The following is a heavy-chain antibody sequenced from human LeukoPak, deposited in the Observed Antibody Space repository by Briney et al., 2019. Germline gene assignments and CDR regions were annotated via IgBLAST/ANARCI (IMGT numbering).Heavy chain of an antibody. CDR1: GYTFTSYA. CDR3: ARDLGSSWLYYYYAMDV. CDR2: INAGNGNT. J-gene: IGHJ6*02. D-gene: IGHD6-13*01. V-gene: IGHV1-3*01. Sequence: ASVKVSCKASGYTFTSYAMHWVRQAPGQRLEWMGWINAGNGNTKYSQKFQGRVTITRDTSASTAYMELSSLRSEDTAVYYCARDLGSSWLYYYYAMDVWGQGTTVTVSS.